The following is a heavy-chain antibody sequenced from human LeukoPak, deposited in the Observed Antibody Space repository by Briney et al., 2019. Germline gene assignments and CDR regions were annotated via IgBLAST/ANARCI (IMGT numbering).Heavy chain of an antibody. CDR2: INGDGGTL. CDR1: GFTFSDYW. CDR3: VRGLYSSSSFFDV. Sequence: GGSLRLSCEVSGFTFSDYWMHWVRQVPGKGLMWVSRINGDGGTLTYVDSVRGRFTISRDNAKNSLYLQMNNLRVEDAALYYCVRGLYSSSSFFDVWGQGTLVTVSS. V-gene: IGHV3-74*03. J-gene: IGHJ4*02. D-gene: IGHD6-6*01.